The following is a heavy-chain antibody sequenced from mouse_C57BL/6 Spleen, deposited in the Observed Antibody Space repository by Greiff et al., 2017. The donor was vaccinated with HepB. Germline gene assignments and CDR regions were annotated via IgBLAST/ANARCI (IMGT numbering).Heavy chain of an antibody. CDR2: IYPGDGDT. CDR3: ARGYYGNEGGY. J-gene: IGHJ2*01. CDR1: GYAFSSSW. V-gene: IGHV1-82*01. D-gene: IGHD1-1*02. Sequence: QVQLKESGPELVKPGASVKISCKASGYAFSSSWMNWVKQRPGKGLEWIGRIYPGDGDTNYNGKFKGKATLTADKSSSTAYMQLSSLTSEDSAVYFCARGYYGNEGGYWGQGTTLTVSS.